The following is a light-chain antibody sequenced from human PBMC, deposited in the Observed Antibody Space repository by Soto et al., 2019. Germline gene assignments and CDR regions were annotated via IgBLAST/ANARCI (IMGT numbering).Light chain of an antibody. V-gene: IGKV1-5*03. CDR1: QTISSW. CDR2: KAS. Sequence: DIQMTQSPSTLSGSVGDRVTITCRANQTISSWLAWYQQKPGKAPKLLIYKASTLKSGVPSRFSGSGSGTDFTLTISSLQPEDFATYYCQQSYSTPGTFGQGTKVDIK. CDR3: QQSYSTPGT. J-gene: IGKJ1*01.